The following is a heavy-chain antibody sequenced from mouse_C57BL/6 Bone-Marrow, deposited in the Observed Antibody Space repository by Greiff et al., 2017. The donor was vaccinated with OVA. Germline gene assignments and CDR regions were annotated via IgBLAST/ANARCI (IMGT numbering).Heavy chain of an antibody. V-gene: IGHV1-50*01. CDR1: GYTFTSYW. J-gene: IGHJ2*01. CDR2: IDPSDSYT. Sequence: QVQLQQPGAELVKPGASVKLSCKASGYTFTSYWMQWVKQRPGQGLEWIGEIDPSDSYTNYNQKFKGKATLTVDTSSSTAYMQLSSLTSEDSAVYYCARDYGSSYADCFDYWGQGTTLTVSS. CDR3: ARDYGSSYADCFDY. D-gene: IGHD1-1*01.